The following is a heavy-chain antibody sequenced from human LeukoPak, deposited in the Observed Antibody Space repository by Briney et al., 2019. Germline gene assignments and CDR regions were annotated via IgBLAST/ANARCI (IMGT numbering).Heavy chain of an antibody. V-gene: IGHV4-59*12. CDR1: GGSISAYY. Sequence: PSETLSLTCTVSGGSISAYYWSWLRQPPGRGLEWIGYFYYSGSTTYNPSLKSRVTISVDTSKKQFSLKLSSVTAADTAVYYCVTYYFDSSGPKKNYWGQGTLVTVSS. CDR2: FYYSGST. CDR3: VTYYFDSSGPKKNY. J-gene: IGHJ4*02. D-gene: IGHD3-22*01.